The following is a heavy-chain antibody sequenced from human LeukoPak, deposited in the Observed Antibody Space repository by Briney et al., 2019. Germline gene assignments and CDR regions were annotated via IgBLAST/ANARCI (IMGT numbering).Heavy chain of an antibody. Sequence: PSETLSLTCTVSGGSISSYYWSWIRQPAGKGLEWIGCIYATGSTTYNPSLKSRVTMSVDTSKNQFSLKLDSVTAADTAMYYCARVTWGTYYYMDVWGKGTTVTVSS. D-gene: IGHD7-27*01. V-gene: IGHV4-4*07. CDR2: IYATGST. CDR1: GGSISSYY. CDR3: ARVTWGTYYYMDV. J-gene: IGHJ6*03.